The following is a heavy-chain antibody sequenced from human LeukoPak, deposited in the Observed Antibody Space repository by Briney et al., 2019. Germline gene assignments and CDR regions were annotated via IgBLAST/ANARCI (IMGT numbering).Heavy chain of an antibody. CDR2: IRYDGSDK. J-gene: IGHJ4*02. V-gene: IGHV3-30*02. CDR3: AKDAHFLYGGKRDYYFDY. Sequence: GGSLRLSCAASGFTFVSYGLHWVRQAPGKGLEWVTFIRYDGSDKDYADSVKGRFTISRDNSKNTLYLQMNSLRREDTAVYYCAKDAHFLYGGKRDYYFDYRGQGTLVTVSS. D-gene: IGHD4-23*01. CDR1: GFTFVSYG.